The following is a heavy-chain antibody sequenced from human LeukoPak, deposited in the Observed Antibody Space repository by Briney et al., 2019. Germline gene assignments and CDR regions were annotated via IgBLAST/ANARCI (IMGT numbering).Heavy chain of an antibody. D-gene: IGHD3-22*01. Sequence: SVKVSCKASGGTLSSYAISWVRQAPGQGLEWMGGIIPIFGTANYAQKFQGRVTITADESTSTAYMELSSLRSEDTAVYYCARHPPNYYDSSGYPDYWGQGTLVTVSS. CDR3: ARHPPNYYDSSGYPDY. V-gene: IGHV1-69*01. CDR1: GGTLSSYA. J-gene: IGHJ4*02. CDR2: IIPIFGTA.